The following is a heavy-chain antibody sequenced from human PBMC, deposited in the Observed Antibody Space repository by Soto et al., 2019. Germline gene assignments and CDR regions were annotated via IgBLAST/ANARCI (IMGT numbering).Heavy chain of an antibody. V-gene: IGHV3-23*01. CDR3: AFNSGTGSYYFDC. J-gene: IGHJ4*02. CDR1: GFTFSSYA. Sequence: EVQLLESGGGLVQPGGSLRLSCAASGFTFSSYAMWWVRQAPGKGLECVSAISGGGETTYYADSVKGRFTISRDNSKNTLSPQRNSPRAEDTAVYYCAFNSGTGSYYFDCWGQGTLVTVSS. CDR2: ISGGGETT. D-gene: IGHD3-10*01.